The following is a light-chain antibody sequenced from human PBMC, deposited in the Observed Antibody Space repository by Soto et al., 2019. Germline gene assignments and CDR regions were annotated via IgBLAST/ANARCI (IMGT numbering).Light chain of an antibody. J-gene: IGKJ1*01. CDR1: QSVSNN. CDR2: DAS. V-gene: IGKV3-11*01. CDR3: QQRSNWPRT. Sequence: EIVMTQSPATRSVSPGERATLSCRASQSVSNNLAWYQQKPGQAPRILIYDASKRATGVPARFSGSGSGTDFTLTISSLEPEDFAVYYCQQRSNWPRTFGQGTKVDIK.